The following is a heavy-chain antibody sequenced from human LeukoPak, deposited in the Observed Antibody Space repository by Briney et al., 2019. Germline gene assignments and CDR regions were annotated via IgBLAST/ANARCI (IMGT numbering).Heavy chain of an antibody. J-gene: IGHJ3*02. CDR1: GFTVSSNY. CDR2: IYSGGST. V-gene: IGHV3-66*01. D-gene: IGHD6-13*01. Sequence: PGGSLRLSCAASGFTVSSNYMSWVRQAPGKGLEWVSVIYSGGSTYYADSVKGRFTISRDNSKNTLYLQMNSLRAEDTAVYYCAREVLAAGDDAFDIWGQGTMVTVSS. CDR3: AREVLAAGDDAFDI.